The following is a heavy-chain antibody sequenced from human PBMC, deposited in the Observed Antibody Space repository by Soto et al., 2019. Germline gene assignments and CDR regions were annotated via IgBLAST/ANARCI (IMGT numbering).Heavy chain of an antibody. Sequence: VLVVESGGGVVQPGTSLRLSCAASGFTFNNYGMHWVRQAPGKGLEWVAVIWYDASHKYYADSVKGRFTISRDNSKHTLYLQMSSLRGEDTAVYYCARDKTFGGTIGSAFDSWGQGTLVTVSS. CDR1: GFTFNNYG. CDR2: IWYDASHK. D-gene: IGHD3-16*01. J-gene: IGHJ4*02. V-gene: IGHV3-33*01. CDR3: ARDKTFGGTIGSAFDS.